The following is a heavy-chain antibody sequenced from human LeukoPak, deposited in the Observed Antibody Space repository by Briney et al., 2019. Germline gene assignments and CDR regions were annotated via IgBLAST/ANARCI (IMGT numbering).Heavy chain of an antibody. J-gene: IGHJ4*02. CDR2: IRYGGSNK. CDR3: AKDAPVNIVVVPAANS. V-gene: IGHV3-30*02. Sequence: GGSLRLSCAASGFTFSTYGMDWVRQAPGKGLEWVALIRYGGSNKYYADSVKGRFTISRDNSKNTLYLQMNSLRAEDTAVYYCAKDAPVNIVVVPAANSWGQGTLVTVSS. CDR1: GFTFSTYG. D-gene: IGHD2-2*01.